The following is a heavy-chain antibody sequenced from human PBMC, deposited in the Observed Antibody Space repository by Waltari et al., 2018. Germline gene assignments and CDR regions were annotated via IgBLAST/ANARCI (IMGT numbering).Heavy chain of an antibody. V-gene: IGHV1-3*01. CDR3: ARGIPSGGYAY. J-gene: IGHJ4*02. CDR2: INAGNGNT. CDR1: GYTFTSYA. D-gene: IGHD6-19*01. Sequence: QVQLVQSGAEVKKPGASVKVSCKASGYTFTSYAMHWGRQAPGQRLEWMGWINAGNGNTKYSQKFQGRVTITRDTSASTAYMELSSLRSEDTAVYYCARGIPSGGYAYWGQGTLVTVSS.